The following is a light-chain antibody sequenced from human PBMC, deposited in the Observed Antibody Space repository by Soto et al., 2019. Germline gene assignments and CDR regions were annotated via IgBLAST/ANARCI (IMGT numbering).Light chain of an antibody. CDR3: QQYNSYSLFT. CDR2: DAS. CDR1: QSISSW. J-gene: IGKJ3*01. V-gene: IGKV1-5*01. Sequence: DIQMTQSPSTLSASVGDRVTITCRASQSISSWLAWYQQKPGKAPKLLIYDASSLESGVPSRFSGSGSGTELILTISSLQPDDFATYYCQQYNSYSLFTFGPGTKVDIK.